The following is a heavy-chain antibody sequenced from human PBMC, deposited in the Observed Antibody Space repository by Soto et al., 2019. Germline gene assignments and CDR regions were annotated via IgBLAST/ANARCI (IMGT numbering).Heavy chain of an antibody. Sequence: QVQVMQSGAEVRKPGASVKISCLASGYTVISYALNWVRQAPGQRLEWMGRINTGNGNTDYSQRFQGRITITRDTSATTFYMELTSLTSEDTAVYYCATAEGTVTTGWYGMDVWGQGTTVTVSS. D-gene: IGHD4-17*01. CDR2: INTGNGNT. J-gene: IGHJ6*02. V-gene: IGHV1-3*04. CDR3: ATAEGTVTTGWYGMDV. CDR1: GYTVISYA.